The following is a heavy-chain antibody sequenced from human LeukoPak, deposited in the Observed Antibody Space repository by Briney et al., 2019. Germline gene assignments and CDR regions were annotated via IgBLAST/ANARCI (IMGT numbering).Heavy chain of an antibody. J-gene: IGHJ6*02. CDR2: INPSAGTT. Sequence: ASVKVSCKASGYTFSTHYMHCVRQAPGEGLEWMGIINPSAGTTSCVQKFQGRVTLTRDTSTSTIYMELTSLTSEDTAVYFCARDQESIIAGRSSGIDVWGQGTTVTVSS. CDR1: GYTFSTHY. CDR3: ARDQESIIAGRSSGIDV. D-gene: IGHD6-6*01. V-gene: IGHV1-46*01.